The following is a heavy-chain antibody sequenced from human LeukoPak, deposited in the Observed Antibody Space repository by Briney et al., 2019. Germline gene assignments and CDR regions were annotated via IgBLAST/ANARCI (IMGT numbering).Heavy chain of an antibody. J-gene: IGHJ4*02. CDR3: AGGFYYDSSGPWGY. CDR1: GYTFTGYY. Sequence: ASVKVSCKASGYTFTGYYMHWVRQAPGQGLEWMGWINPNSGGTNYAQKFQGRVTMTRDTSISTAYMELSRPRSDDTAVYYCAGGFYYDSSGPWGYWGQGTLVTVSS. CDR2: INPNSGGT. V-gene: IGHV1-2*02. D-gene: IGHD3-22*01.